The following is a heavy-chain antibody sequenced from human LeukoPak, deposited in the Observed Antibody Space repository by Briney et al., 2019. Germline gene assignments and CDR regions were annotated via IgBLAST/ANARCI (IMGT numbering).Heavy chain of an antibody. V-gene: IGHV4-30-4*02. J-gene: IGHJ3*02. CDR1: GGSISSGDYY. D-gene: IGHD3-10*01. Sequence: SETLSLTCTVSGGSISSGDYYWSWIRQPPGKGLEWTGYIYYSGSTYYNPSLKSRVTISVDTSKNQFSLKLSSVTAADTAVYYCARGNRPYGEHEAFDIWGHGTTVTVSP. CDR2: IYYSGST. CDR3: ARGNRPYGEHEAFDI.